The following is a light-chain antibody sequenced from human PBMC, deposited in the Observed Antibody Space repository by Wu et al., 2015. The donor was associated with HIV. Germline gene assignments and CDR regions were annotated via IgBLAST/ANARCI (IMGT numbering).Light chain of an antibody. Sequence: DIQMTQSPSTLSASVGDRVTLTCRASQSVSIWLAWYQQRPGKAPKLLIYKTSTLKSGVPSRFSGSGSGTDFTLTINSLQPDDFATYYCQHYEGFPXAFGQGTKVEI. CDR3: QHYEGFPXA. CDR2: KTS. V-gene: IGKV1-5*03. J-gene: IGKJ1*01. CDR1: QSVSIW.